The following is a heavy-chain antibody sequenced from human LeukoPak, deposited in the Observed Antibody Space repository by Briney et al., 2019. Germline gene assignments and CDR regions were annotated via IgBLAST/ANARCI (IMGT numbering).Heavy chain of an antibody. D-gene: IGHD3-22*01. CDR3: ARDHYDSSGYFLGNDY. Sequence: SETLSLTCAVYGGSFSGYYWSWIRQPPGKGLEWIGEINHSGSTSYNPSLSSRVTMSVDTSRNQFSLKLSSVTAADTAVYYCARDHYDSSGYFLGNDYWGQGILVTVSS. CDR2: INHSGST. J-gene: IGHJ4*02. V-gene: IGHV4-34*01. CDR1: GGSFSGYY.